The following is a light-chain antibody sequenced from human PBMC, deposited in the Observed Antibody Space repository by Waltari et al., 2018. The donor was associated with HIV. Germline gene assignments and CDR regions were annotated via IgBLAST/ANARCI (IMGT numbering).Light chain of an antibody. V-gene: IGKV3-11*01. CDR1: QRIGSY. CDR2: DAS. CDR3: QQRTPVA. Sequence: EIVLTQSPATLSLSPGQRATLSCRASQRIGSYLAWYQQKPGQAPRLLIFDASNKATGTPARFRGSGSGTDFTLTISSLEAEDFAVYYCQQRTPVAFGQGTRLEIK. J-gene: IGKJ5*01.